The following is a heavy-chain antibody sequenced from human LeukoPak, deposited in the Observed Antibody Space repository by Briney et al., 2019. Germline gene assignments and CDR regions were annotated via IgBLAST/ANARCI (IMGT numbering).Heavy chain of an antibody. Sequence: GGSLRLSCAASGFTVSSNYMSWVRQAPGKGLEWVSLIYSGGSTYYADSVKGRFTISRDNSKNTLYLQMNSLRAEDTAVYYCAKERYSSSSLFAVTPFDYWGQGTRITVSS. V-gene: IGHV3-53*05. CDR2: IYSGGST. J-gene: IGHJ4*02. CDR1: GFTVSSNY. CDR3: AKERYSSSSLFAVTPFDY. D-gene: IGHD6-13*01.